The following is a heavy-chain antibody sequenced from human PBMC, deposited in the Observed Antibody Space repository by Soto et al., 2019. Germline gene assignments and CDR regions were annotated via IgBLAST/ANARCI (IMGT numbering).Heavy chain of an antibody. Sequence: EVQLVESGGGLVQPGGSLKLSCAASGFTFSDSAMHWVRQASGKGLEWVGRIRSKANSYATAYAASGKGRFTIPRDDSKNTAYLQMNTLKTDDTAGYYCTRQLGYCTGTSCYAAGYYYGMDVWGQGTTVTVSS. V-gene: IGHV3-73*02. CDR3: TRQLGYCTGTSCYAAGYYYGMDV. J-gene: IGHJ6*02. D-gene: IGHD2-2*01. CDR2: IRSKANSYAT. CDR1: GFTFSDSA.